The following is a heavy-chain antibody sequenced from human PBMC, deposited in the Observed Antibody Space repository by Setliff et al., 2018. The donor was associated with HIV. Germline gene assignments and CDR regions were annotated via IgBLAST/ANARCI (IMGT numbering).Heavy chain of an antibody. CDR2: IYYTGTT. V-gene: IGHV4-59*08. CDR3: ARHLESSGLHGRVFDL. J-gene: IGHJ4*02. CDR1: GGSISNHF. D-gene: IGHD6-19*01. Sequence: SATLSLTCTVPGGSISNHFWSWIRQPPGKGLEWIGHIYYTGTTNYNTSLKRRVTISIDTSKSQFSLRLRSVTAADTALYYCARHLESSGLHGRVFDLWGPGSLVTVSS.